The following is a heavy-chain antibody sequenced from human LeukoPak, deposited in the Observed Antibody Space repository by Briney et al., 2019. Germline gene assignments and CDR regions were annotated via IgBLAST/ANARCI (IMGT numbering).Heavy chain of an antibody. CDR2: IKQDGSEK. J-gene: IGHJ4*02. CDR1: GFTFSTHW. Sequence: PGGSLRLSCAASGFTFSTHWMSWVRQTPGKGLEWVANIKQDGSEKNYVDSVKGRFTISRDNAKNSLYLQMNSLRAEDTAVYYCARDLTAMALDYWGQGTPVTVSS. CDR3: ARDLTAMALDY. D-gene: IGHD2-21*02. V-gene: IGHV3-7*01.